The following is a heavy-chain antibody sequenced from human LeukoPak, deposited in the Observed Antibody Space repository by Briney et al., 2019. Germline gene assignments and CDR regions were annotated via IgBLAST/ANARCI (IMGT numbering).Heavy chain of an antibody. D-gene: IGHD3-10*01. CDR1: GYTFTGYY. Sequence: GASVKVSCKASGYTFTGYYMHWVRQAPGQGLEWMGWINPNSGGTNYAQKFQGRVTITRDTSASTAYMELSSLRSEDMAVYYCARDFGTHNWFDPWGQGTLVTVSS. V-gene: IGHV1-2*02. CDR2: INPNSGGT. J-gene: IGHJ5*02. CDR3: ARDFGTHNWFDP.